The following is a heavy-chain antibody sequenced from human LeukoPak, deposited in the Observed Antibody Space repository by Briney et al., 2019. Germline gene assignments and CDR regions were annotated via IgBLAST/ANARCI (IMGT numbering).Heavy chain of an antibody. CDR2: ISPYNGHT. CDR3: AREGESRKLDS. V-gene: IGHV1-18*04. Sequence: ASVKVSCKTSGYNFTTYFITWVRQAPGQGLEWMGWISPYNGHTKYAHSLQGRVTMTTDTSTSPAFMELRRLMSDDSAVYFCAREGESRKLDSWGQGTLVTVSS. CDR1: GYNFTTYF. J-gene: IGHJ5*01. D-gene: IGHD1-26*01.